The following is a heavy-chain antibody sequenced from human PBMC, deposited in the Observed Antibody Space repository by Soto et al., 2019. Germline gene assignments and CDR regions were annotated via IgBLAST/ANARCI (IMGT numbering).Heavy chain of an antibody. J-gene: IGHJ3*02. CDR2: INSDGSST. V-gene: IGHV3-74*01. CDR3: TRDYPDGFDI. Sequence: EVQLVESGGGLVQPGGSLRLSCAASGFTFSSYWMHWVRQAPGKGLVWVSRINSDGSSTNYADSVKGRFTISRDNARNTLSLYMNSLRADDTAVYYCTRDYPDGFDIWGQGTMVTVSS. CDR1: GFTFSSYW.